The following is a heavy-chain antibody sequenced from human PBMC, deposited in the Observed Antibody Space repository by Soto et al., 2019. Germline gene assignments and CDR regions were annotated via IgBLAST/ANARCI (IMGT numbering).Heavy chain of an antibody. Sequence: QVQLVQSGAEVKRPGASVQVSCKASGYTFTSYYMHWVRQAPGQGLEWMGMINPSVGSTNYAQSFQGRVTMTRDTSTSTVYMEISSLRNEDTAMYYCARGFPSSTRLGWFDPWGQGTLVTVSS. J-gene: IGHJ5*02. CDR1: GYTFTSYY. D-gene: IGHD2-2*01. CDR2: INPSVGST. V-gene: IGHV1-46*01. CDR3: ARGFPSSTRLGWFDP.